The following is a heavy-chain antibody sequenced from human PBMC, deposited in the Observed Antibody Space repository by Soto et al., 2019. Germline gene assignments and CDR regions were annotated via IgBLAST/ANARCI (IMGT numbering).Heavy chain of an antibody. D-gene: IGHD6-13*01. V-gene: IGHV4-61*01. J-gene: IGHJ6*02. CDR2: IYYSGST. CDR3: ARVRDDRLAAAPFYYYYGMDV. Sequence: PSETLSLTCTFSGCSVSSGSYYWSWIRQPPGKGLEWIGYIYYSGSTNYNPSLKSRVTISVDTSKNQFSLKLSSVTAADTAVYYCARVRDDRLAAAPFYYYYGMDVWGQGTTVTVSS. CDR1: GCSVSSGSYY.